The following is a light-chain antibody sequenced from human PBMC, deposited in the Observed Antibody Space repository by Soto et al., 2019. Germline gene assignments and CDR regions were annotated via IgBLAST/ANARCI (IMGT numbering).Light chain of an antibody. J-gene: IGLJ2*01. Sequence: QSVRTQPPSVSGAPGQRVTISCSGTTSNIGAGYDVHWYQLLPGTAPKLLIYANTDRPSGVPDRFSGSRSGTSASLAITGLQAEDEADYYCQSYDSGLSGSIFGGETKLTVL. CDR2: ANT. CDR3: QSYDSGLSGSI. V-gene: IGLV1-40*01. CDR1: TSNIGAGYD.